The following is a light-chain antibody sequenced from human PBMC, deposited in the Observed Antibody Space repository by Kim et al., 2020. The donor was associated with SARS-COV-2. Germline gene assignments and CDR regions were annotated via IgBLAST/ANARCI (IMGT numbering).Light chain of an antibody. CDR2: RNN. Sequence: QSVLTQPPAASGTPGQRVTISCSGSSSNIGTNYVYWYQQLPGTAPKLLIYRNNQRPSGVPDRFSGSKSDTSASLAISGLRSEDEADYFCAAWDDRLSGWMCSGGTLLTVL. J-gene: IGLJ3*02. CDR3: AAWDDRLSGWM. V-gene: IGLV1-47*01. CDR1: SSNIGTNY.